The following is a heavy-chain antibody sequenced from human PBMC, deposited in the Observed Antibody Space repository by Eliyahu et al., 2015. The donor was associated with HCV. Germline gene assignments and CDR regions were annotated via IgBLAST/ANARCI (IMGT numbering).Heavy chain of an antibody. CDR1: GFSLSTXGMC. Sequence: QVTLRESGPALVKPTQTLTLTCTFXGFSLSTXGMCVSWIRQPPGKAXEWXALIDWDDDKYYSTSLKTRLTISKDTSKNQVVLTMTNMDPVDTATYYCARIRYSGSYHFDYWGQGTLVTVSS. CDR3: ARIRYSGSYHFDY. D-gene: IGHD1-26*01. V-gene: IGHV2-70*01. J-gene: IGHJ4*02. CDR2: IDWDDDK.